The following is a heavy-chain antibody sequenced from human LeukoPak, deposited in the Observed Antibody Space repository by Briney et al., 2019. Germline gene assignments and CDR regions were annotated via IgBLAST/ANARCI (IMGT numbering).Heavy chain of an antibody. D-gene: IGHD3-3*01. J-gene: IGHJ4*02. CDR2: IYTSGSS. V-gene: IGHV4-4*09. CDR1: GDSISSFH. CDR3: ARHRPLHHDFWSGYYPHFDC. Sequence: SETLSLTCTVSGDSISSFHWSWIRQPPGKGLEWIGYIYTSGSSNYNPSLKSRVSISGDTSKNQFSLKLSSVTAADTAVYYCARHRPLHHDFWSGYYPHFDCWGQGALVTVSS.